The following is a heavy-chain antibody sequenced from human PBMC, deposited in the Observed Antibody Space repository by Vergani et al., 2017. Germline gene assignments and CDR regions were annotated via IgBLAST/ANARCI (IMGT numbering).Heavy chain of an antibody. Sequence: QVQLVQSGAEVKKPGASVKVSCKVSGYTLTELSMHWVRQAPGXGLEWMGGFDPEDGETIYAQKFQGRVTMTEDTSTDTAYMELSSLRSEDTAVYYCATDSQYYYDSSGYLRGRGFDYWGQGTLVTVSS. CDR3: ATDSQYYYDSSGYLRGRGFDY. D-gene: IGHD3-22*01. J-gene: IGHJ4*02. CDR2: FDPEDGET. CDR1: GYTLTELS. V-gene: IGHV1-24*01.